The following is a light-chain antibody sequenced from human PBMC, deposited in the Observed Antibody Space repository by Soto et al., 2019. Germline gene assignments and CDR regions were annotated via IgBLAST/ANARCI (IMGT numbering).Light chain of an antibody. CDR1: QSVSSSY. J-gene: IGKJ4*01. Sequence: EIVLTQSPATLSLSPGERATLSFVSSQSVSSSYLAWYQQKPGQAPRLLIYGASTRATGIPARFSGSGSGTEFTLTISSLEPEDFAVYFCQQRDNWPPTFGGGTKVHIK. CDR3: QQRDNWPPT. V-gene: IGKV3D-20*02. CDR2: GAS.